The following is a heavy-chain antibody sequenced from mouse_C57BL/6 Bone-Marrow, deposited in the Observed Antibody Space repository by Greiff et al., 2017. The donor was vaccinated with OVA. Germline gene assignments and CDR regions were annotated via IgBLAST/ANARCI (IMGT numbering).Heavy chain of an antibody. J-gene: IGHJ3*01. V-gene: IGHV2-9*01. CDR1: GFSFTSYG. CDR3: AHIYLRFAY. D-gene: IGHD2-1*01. CDR2: IWGGGST. Sequence: VHLVESGPGLVAPSQSLSITCTVSGFSFTSYGVDWVSQPPGKGLEWLGVIWGGGSTNYNSALMSRLSISKDNSKSQVFLKMNSLRTDDTAMYYCAHIYLRFAYWGQGTLVTVAA.